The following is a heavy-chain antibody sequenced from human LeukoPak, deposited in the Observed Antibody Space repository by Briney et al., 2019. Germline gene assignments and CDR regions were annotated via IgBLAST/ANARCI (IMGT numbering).Heavy chain of an antibody. J-gene: IGHJ4*02. Sequence: PGGSLRLSCAATGFIFEDYGMAWIRQAPGKGLEWVSGISWNGAGTDYADSVKGRFTISRDDAKNSLYLQMNSLRAEDTALYYCARDKWGPDYWGQGTLVTVSS. CDR1: GFIFEDYG. CDR3: ARDKWGPDY. CDR2: ISWNGAGT. V-gene: IGHV3-20*04. D-gene: IGHD7-27*01.